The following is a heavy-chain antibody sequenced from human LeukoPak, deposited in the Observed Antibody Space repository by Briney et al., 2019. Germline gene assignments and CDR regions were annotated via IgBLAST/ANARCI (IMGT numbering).Heavy chain of an antibody. D-gene: IGHD6-19*01. CDR1: GFTVSGNY. Sequence: GGSLGLSCTASGFTVSGNYMNWVRQAPGKGLEWVSSITASSTAIYSADSVKGRFTISRDNAKNTLYLQMNSLRAEDTAVYYCARVDSWLADYWGQGTLVTVSS. J-gene: IGHJ4*02. CDR3: ARVDSWLADY. CDR2: ITASSTAI. V-gene: IGHV3-21*01.